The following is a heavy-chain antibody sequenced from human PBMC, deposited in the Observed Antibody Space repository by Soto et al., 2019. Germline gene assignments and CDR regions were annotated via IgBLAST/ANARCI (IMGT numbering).Heavy chain of an antibody. Sequence: SETLSLTCTVSGGSISGGGYYWSWIRQHPGKGLEWIGYIYYSGSTYYNPSLKSRVTISVDTSKNQFSLKLSSVTAADTTVYYCAREPLTVSGMDVWGQGTTVTVS. V-gene: IGHV4-31*03. CDR3: AREPLTVSGMDV. CDR1: GGSISGGGYY. J-gene: IGHJ6*02. D-gene: IGHD4-17*01. CDR2: IYYSGST.